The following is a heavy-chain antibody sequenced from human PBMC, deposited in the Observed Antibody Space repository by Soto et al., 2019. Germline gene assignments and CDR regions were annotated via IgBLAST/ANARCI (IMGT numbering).Heavy chain of an antibody. Sequence: QVQLVQSGAEVKKPGSSVKVSCKASGGTFSSYAISWVRQAPGQGLEWMGGIIPIFGTANYAQKFQGRVTITADESTSTAYMEVSSLRSEDTAVYYCARDSRYCSGGSCYFLPGIDYWGQGTLVTVSS. CDR3: ARDSRYCSGGSCYFLPGIDY. CDR1: GGTFSSYA. CDR2: IIPIFGTA. D-gene: IGHD2-15*01. J-gene: IGHJ4*02. V-gene: IGHV1-69*12.